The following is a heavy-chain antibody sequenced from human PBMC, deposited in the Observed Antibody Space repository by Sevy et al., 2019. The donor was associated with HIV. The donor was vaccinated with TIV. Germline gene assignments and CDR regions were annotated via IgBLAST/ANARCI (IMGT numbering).Heavy chain of an antibody. D-gene: IGHD5-18*01. CDR3: ARDSPDTAMDY. CDR2: IYYSGST. CDR1: GGSISSGGYY. J-gene: IGHJ4*02. Sequence: SETLSLTCTVSGGSISSGGYYWSWIRQHPGKGLEWIGYIYYSGSTYYNPSLKSRVTISVDTSKNQFSLKLSSVTAADTAVYYCARDSPDTAMDYWGQRTLVTVSS. V-gene: IGHV4-31*03.